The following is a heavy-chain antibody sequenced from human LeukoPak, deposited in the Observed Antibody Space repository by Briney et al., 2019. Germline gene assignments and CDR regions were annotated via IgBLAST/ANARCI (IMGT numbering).Heavy chain of an antibody. CDR3: ARDENGDSDFDL. V-gene: IGHV3-48*01. J-gene: IGHJ2*01. CDR2: ISSGGSTI. CDR1: GFTFSNAW. Sequence: GGCLRLSCAASGFTFSNAWMNWVRQAPGKGLEWVSFISSGGSTIFCADSVKGRFTISRDDAKNSLYVQMNNLRVEDTAVYYCARDENGDSDFDLWGRGTLVTVSS. D-gene: IGHD5-12*01.